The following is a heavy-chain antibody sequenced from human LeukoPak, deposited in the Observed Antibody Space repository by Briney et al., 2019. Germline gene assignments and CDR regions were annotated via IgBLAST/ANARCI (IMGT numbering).Heavy chain of an antibody. CDR2: ISSSSSDI. D-gene: IGHD5-12*01. J-gene: IGHJ4*02. CDR3: ARDPGSGYEEHFDY. Sequence: GGSLRLSCEASGFTLNRYSMSWVRQAPGKGLEWVSSISSSSSDISYADSVKGRFTISRDNAKDSLYLQMNSLRAEDTAVYYCARDPGSGYEEHFDYWGQGTLVTVSS. V-gene: IGHV3-21*04. CDR1: GFTLNRYS.